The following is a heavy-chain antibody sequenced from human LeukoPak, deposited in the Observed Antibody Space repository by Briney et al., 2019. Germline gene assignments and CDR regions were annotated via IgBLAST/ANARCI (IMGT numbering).Heavy chain of an antibody. J-gene: IGHJ4*02. D-gene: IGHD3-22*01. CDR2: INHSGST. CDR1: GGSFSGYY. Sequence: PSETLSLTCAVYGGSFSGYYWSWIRQPPGKGLEWIGEINHSGSTNYNPSLKSRVTISVDTSKNQFSLKLSSVTAADTAVYYCARDRYDSSGYYWSFFDYWGQGTLVTVSS. CDR3: ARDRYDSSGYYWSFFDY. V-gene: IGHV4-34*01.